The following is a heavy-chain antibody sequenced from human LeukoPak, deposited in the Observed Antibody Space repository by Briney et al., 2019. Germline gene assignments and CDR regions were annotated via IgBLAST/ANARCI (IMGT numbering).Heavy chain of an antibody. Sequence: GAPLLISCDSSGSIFSNYWIGCRRQLRGEGLEWMGIIYPGDYDTRSSPSFQGQVSISVDKPSTTACLLWSSLKASDTAMCYCARLDPTMVWGAGRAFAIWGQGTMVTVSS. CDR1: GSIFSNYW. J-gene: IGHJ3*02. V-gene: IGHV5-51*01. CDR2: IYPGDYDT. CDR3: ARLDPTMVWGAGRAFAI. D-gene: IGHD3-10*01.